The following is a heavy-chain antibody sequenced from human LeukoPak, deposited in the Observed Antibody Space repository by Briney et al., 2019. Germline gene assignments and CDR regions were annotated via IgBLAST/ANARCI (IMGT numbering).Heavy chain of an antibody. CDR1: GFTFSSYS. CDR2: ISSSSSYI. V-gene: IGHV3-21*01. Sequence: GGSLRLSCAASGFTFSSYSMNWVRQAPGKGLEWVSSISSSSSYIYYADSAKGRFTLSRDNAKNSLYLQMNSLRAEDTAVYYCARSYDSSGYYYPYYFDYWGRGTLVTVSS. J-gene: IGHJ4*02. D-gene: IGHD3-22*01. CDR3: ARSYDSSGYYYPYYFDY.